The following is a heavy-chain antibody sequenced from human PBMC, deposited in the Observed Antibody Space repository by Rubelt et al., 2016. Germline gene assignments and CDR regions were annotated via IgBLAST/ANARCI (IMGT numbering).Heavy chain of an antibody. D-gene: IGHD1-1*01. CDR1: GYTFTSYG. Sequence: QVQPVQSGAEVKKPGASVKVSCKASGYTFTSYGISWVRQAPGQGLEWMGWIRAYDGNTNYAQKLQGRVTKTTDTSTSTAYMELRSLRSDDTAVYFCARDQLALYAFDIWGQGTMVTVSS. CDR2: IRAYDGNT. J-gene: IGHJ3*02. V-gene: IGHV1-18*01. CDR3: ARDQLALYAFDI.